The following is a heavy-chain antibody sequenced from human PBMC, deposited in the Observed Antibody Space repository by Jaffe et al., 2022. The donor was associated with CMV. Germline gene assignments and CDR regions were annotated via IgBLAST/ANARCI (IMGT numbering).Heavy chain of an antibody. CDR2: MNPNSGNT. CDR1: GYTFTSYD. J-gene: IGHJ3*02. CDR3: ARGQSGIAVAGHAFDI. V-gene: IGHV1-8*01. D-gene: IGHD6-19*01. Sequence: QVQLVQSGAEVKKPGASVKVSCKASGYTFTSYDINWVRQATGQGLEWMGWMNPNSGNTGYAQKFQGRVTMTRNTSISTAYMELSSLRSEDTAVYYCARGQSGIAVAGHAFDIWGQGTMVTVSS.